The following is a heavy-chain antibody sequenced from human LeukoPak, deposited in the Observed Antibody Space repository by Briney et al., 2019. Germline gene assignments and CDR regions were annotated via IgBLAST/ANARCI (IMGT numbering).Heavy chain of an antibody. CDR2: INPNSGGT. D-gene: IGHD6-19*01. CDR3: ARGVAVAARYYFDY. CDR1: GYTFTGYY. Sequence: GASVKVSCKASGYTFTGYYMHWVRQAPGQGLDWMGWINPNSGGTNYAQKFQGWVTMTRDTSISTAYMELSRLRSDDTAVYYCARGVAVAARYYFDYWGQGTLVTVSS. V-gene: IGHV1-2*04. J-gene: IGHJ4*02.